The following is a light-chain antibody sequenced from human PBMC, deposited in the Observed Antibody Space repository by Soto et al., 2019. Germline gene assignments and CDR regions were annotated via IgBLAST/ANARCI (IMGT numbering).Light chain of an antibody. Sequence: QLVLTQSPSASASLGASVKLTCTLSSGHSSYAIAWHQQQPEKGPRYLMKLNSDGSHSKGDGIPDRFSGSSSGAERYLTISGLQYEDEADYYCQTWGTGIWVFGGGTKLTVL. CDR1: SGHSSYA. V-gene: IGLV4-69*01. CDR3: QTWGTGIWV. CDR2: LNSDGSH. J-gene: IGLJ3*02.